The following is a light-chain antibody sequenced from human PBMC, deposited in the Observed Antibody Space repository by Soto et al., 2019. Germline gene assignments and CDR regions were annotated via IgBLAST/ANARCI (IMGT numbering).Light chain of an antibody. V-gene: IGKV3-15*01. CDR2: GAS. J-gene: IGKJ2*01. CDR1: QTIATN. Sequence: EIVMPQSPASLSLSPGDGATLSSRPIQTIATNLAWYQQKPGQGPRLLIHGASTRAAGVPARFSGSGSGTDFTLTISSLQSEDFAVYYCQQYHNWPPQYTFGQGTKLQIK. CDR3: QQYHNWPPQYT.